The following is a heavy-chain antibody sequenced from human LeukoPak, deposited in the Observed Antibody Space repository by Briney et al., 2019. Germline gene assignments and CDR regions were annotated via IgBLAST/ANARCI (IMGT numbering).Heavy chain of an antibody. V-gene: IGHV3-21*01. CDR1: GFTFSSYS. CDR2: ISSSSSYI. CDR3: AREAYYYGSGRYSPLDY. J-gene: IGHJ4*02. Sequence: PGGSLRLSCAASGFTFSSYSMNRVRQAPGKGLEWVSSISSSSSYIYYADSVKGRFTISRDNAKNSLYLQMNSLRAEDTAVYYCAREAYYYGSGRYSPLDYWGQGTLVTVSS. D-gene: IGHD3-10*01.